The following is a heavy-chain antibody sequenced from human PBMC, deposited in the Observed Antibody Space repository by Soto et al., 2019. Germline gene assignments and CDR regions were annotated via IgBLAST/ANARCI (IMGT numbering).Heavy chain of an antibody. V-gene: IGHV4-34*01. D-gene: IGHD4-4*01. Sequence: ASETLSLTCAVYGGSFSGYYWSWIRQPPGKGLEWIGEINHSGSTNYNPSLKSRVTISVDTSKNQFSLKLSSVTAADTAVYYCARGMTTVTTLDYWGQGNLVTVSS. CDR2: INHSGST. CDR3: ARGMTTVTTLDY. J-gene: IGHJ4*02. CDR1: GGSFSGYY.